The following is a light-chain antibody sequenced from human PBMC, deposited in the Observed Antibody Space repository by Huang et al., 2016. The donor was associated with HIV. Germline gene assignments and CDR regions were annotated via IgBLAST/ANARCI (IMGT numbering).Light chain of an antibody. V-gene: IGKV1-5*01. J-gene: IGKJ2*01. CDR1: QYINTW. Sequence: DIQMTQSPSTLSASVGDRVTITCRASQYINTWLAWYQQKPGKAPKLLMYDVSSLQSGVPSNFTGSGSVTDFTLTISSLQPDDSATYYCQQYDTYPFTFGQGTKVEI. CDR3: QQYDTYPFT. CDR2: DVS.